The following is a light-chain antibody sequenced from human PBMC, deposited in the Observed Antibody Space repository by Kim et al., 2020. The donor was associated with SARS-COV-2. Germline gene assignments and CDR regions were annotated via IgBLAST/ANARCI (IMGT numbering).Light chain of an antibody. CDR1: QSVSSY. J-gene: IGKJ4*01. CDR3: QQRLHWPLT. CDR2: DVS. V-gene: IGKV3-11*01. Sequence: ESVLTQSPATLSLSPGERATLSCRASQSVSSYLAWYQQKPGQAPRLLIYDVSNRATGIPARFSGSGSGTDFTLTISSLEPEDFAVYYCQQRLHWPLTFGGGTKVDIK.